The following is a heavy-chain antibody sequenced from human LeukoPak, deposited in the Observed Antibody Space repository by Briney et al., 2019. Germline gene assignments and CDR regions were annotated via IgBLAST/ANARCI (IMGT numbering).Heavy chain of an antibody. V-gene: IGHV4-4*09. CDR3: ARVSGGYGGLNY. J-gene: IGHJ4*02. CDR2: IYTSGST. D-gene: IGHD5-12*01. CDR1: GGSISSYY. Sequence: PSETLSLTCTVSGGSISSYYWSWIRQPPGKGLEWIGYIYTSGSTNYNPSLKSRVTISVDTSKNQFSLKLSSVTAADTAVYYCARVSGGYGGLNYWGQGTLVTVSS.